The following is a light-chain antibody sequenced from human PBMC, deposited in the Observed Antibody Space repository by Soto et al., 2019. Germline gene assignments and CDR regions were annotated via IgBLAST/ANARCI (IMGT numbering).Light chain of an antibody. CDR3: SSYTTSNTYV. CDR1: SSDIGVYNY. V-gene: IGLV2-14*01. Sequence: QSVLTQPASVSGSPGQSITFSCTGTSSDIGVYNYVSWYQQHPGKAPKLMIYEVNNRPSGVSNRFSGSKSGNTASLTISGLQDEDEADYYCSSYTTSNTYVFGTGTKLTVL. CDR2: EVN. J-gene: IGLJ1*01.